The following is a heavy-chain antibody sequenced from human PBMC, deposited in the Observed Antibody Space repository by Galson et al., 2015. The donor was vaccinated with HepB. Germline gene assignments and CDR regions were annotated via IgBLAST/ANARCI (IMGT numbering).Heavy chain of an antibody. V-gene: IGHV3-48*01. CDR1: GFTFSSYT. J-gene: IGHJ6*03. CDR2: ISGTSSTI. CDR3: ARTHYYYYYMDV. Sequence: SLRLSCAASGFTFSSYTMNWVRQAPGKGLEWVSYISGTSSTIYYADSVKGRFTISRDNAKNSLYLQMDSLRAEDTAVYYCARTHYYYYYMDVWGKGTTVTVSS.